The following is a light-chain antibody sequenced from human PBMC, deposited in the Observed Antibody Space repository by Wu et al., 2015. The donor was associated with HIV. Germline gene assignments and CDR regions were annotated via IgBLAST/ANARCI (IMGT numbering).Light chain of an antibody. CDR2: GAS. V-gene: IGKV3-15*01. J-gene: IGKJ2*01. CDR1: QSVSSD. Sequence: IVMTQSPATLSVSPGERATLSCRASQSVSSDLAWYQQKPGQAPRLVIYGASTRATGIPARFSGSGSGTEFVLTISSMQSEDFAVYHCQQYNHWPLGTFGQGTKLEI. CDR3: QQYNHWPLGT.